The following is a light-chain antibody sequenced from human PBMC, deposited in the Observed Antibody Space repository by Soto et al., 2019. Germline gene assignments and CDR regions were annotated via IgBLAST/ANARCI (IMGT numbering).Light chain of an antibody. Sequence: DIHLTQSPSTLSASVGDTVTITCRASQNINSWLALYQQKPGKAPKLLIYDASSLEIGVPSRFRGSESAAVFTLTISTLQPYDSATYYCQQFDSYPFTFGRGTTLEIK. CDR2: DAS. J-gene: IGKJ2*01. CDR1: QNINSW. V-gene: IGKV1-5*01. CDR3: QQFDSYPFT.